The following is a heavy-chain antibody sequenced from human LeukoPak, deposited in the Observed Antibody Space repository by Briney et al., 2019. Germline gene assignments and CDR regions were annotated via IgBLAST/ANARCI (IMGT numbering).Heavy chain of an antibody. CDR3: ARGVIVGAID. CDR2: IYYSGST. D-gene: IGHD1-26*01. V-gene: IGHV4-61*01. CDR1: GGSIRSSYYY. Sequence: SETLSLTCTVSGGSIRSSYYYWSWIRQPPGKGLEWIGYIYYSGSTNYNPSLKSRVTISVDTSKNQFSLKLSSVTAADTAVYYCARGVIVGAIDWGQGTLVTVSS. J-gene: IGHJ4*02.